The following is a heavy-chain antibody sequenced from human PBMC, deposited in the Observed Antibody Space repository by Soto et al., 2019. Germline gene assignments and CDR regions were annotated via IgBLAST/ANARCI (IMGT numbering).Heavy chain of an antibody. CDR3: TARAGDDYYYYYGMDV. CDR1: GGTISSYA. V-gene: IGHV1-69*13. J-gene: IGHJ6*02. Sequence: SVKVSCKASGGTISSYAISWVRQAHGQGLEWMGGIIPIFGTANYAQKFQGRVTITADESTSTAYMELSSLRSEDTAVYYCTARAGDDYYYYYGMDVWGQGTTVTVSS. CDR2: IIPIFGTA. D-gene: IGHD7-27*01.